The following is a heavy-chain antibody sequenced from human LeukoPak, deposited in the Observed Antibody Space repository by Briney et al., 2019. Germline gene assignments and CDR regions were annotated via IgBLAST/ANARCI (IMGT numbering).Heavy chain of an antibody. D-gene: IGHD6-19*01. Sequence: SETLSLTCAVYGGSFSGYYWSWIRQPPGKGLEWIGYIYYTGSTNYNPSLKSRVTISVDTSKNQFSLKLSSVTAADTAVYYCARVAVAAREYFDYWGQGTLVTVSS. CDR1: GGSFSGYY. CDR3: ARVAVAAREYFDY. V-gene: IGHV4-59*01. CDR2: IYYTGST. J-gene: IGHJ4*02.